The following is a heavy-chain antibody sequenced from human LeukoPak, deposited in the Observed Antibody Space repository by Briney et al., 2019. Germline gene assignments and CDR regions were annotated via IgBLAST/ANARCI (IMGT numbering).Heavy chain of an antibody. J-gene: IGHJ4*02. V-gene: IGHV3-48*01. CDR1: GFTFSSYS. D-gene: IGHD3-22*01. CDR3: ARDHDSSGYPVDY. CDR2: ISSSSSTI. Sequence: GGSLRLSCAASGFTFSSYSMNWVRQAPGKGLEWVSYISSSSSTIYYADSVKGRFTISRDNAKNSLYLQMNSLRGEDTAVYYCARDHDSSGYPVDYWGQGTLVTVSS.